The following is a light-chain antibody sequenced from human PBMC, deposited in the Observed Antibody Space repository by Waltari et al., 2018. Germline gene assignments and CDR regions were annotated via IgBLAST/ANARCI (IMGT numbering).Light chain of an antibody. CDR1: SSNIGAGYD. V-gene: IGLV1-40*01. J-gene: IGLJ2*01. Sequence: QSVLTQPPSVSGAPGQRVTISCTGSSSNIGAGYDVHWCQQLPGTAPKLLISGNSNRPSGVPDRFSGSKSGTSASLAITGLQAEDEADYYCQSYDSSLSGSWVFGGGTKLTVL. CDR2: GNS. CDR3: QSYDSSLSGSWV.